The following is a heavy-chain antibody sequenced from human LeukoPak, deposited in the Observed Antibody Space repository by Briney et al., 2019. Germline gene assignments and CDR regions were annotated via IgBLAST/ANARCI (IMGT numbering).Heavy chain of an antibody. CDR2: INPNSGGT. D-gene: IGHD3-3*01. CDR3: ARWPNTIFGVVMDL. CDR1: GYTFTGDY. Sequence: ASVKVSCKASGYTFTGDYMHWVRQAPGQGLEWMGWINPNSGGTNYAQKFQGRVTMTRDTSISTAYMELSRLRSDDTAVYYCARWPNTIFGVVMDLWGQGTLVTVSS. J-gene: IGHJ4*02. V-gene: IGHV1-2*02.